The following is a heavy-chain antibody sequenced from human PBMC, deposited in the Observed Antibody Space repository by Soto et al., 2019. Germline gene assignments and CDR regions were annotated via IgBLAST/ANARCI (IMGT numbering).Heavy chain of an antibody. CDR1: GGSINNYY. V-gene: IGHV4-4*07. CDR3: ARDYTNRAGRGFDS. D-gene: IGHD4-4*01. J-gene: IGHJ5*01. CDR2: IYISGAA. Sequence: TSETLSLTCTVSGGSINNYYWSWVRQPAGKGLEWIGRIYISGAANYNPSLKSRVTMSVDTSKNQFSLKLRSVTAADTAVYYCARDYTNRAGRGFDSWGQGTLVTVSS.